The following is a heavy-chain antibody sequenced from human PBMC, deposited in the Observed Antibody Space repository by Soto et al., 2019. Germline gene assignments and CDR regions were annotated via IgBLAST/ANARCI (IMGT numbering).Heavy chain of an antibody. CDR3: ARAGDDLWSGYYGGGNYFDY. J-gene: IGHJ4*02. CDR1: GFTFSSYA. Sequence: GGSLRLSCAASGFTFSSYAMHWVRQAPGKGLEWVAVISYDGSNKYYADSVKGRFTISRDNSKNTLYLQMNSLRAEDTAVYYCARAGDDLWSGYYGGGNYFDYWGQGTLVTVSS. CDR2: ISYDGSNK. V-gene: IGHV3-30-3*01. D-gene: IGHD3-3*01.